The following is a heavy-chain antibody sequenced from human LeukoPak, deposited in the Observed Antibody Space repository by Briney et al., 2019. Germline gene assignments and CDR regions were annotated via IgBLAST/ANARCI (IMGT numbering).Heavy chain of an antibody. CDR1: GFTFSSYA. D-gene: IGHD1-14*01. J-gene: IGHJ6*02. V-gene: IGHV3-23*01. Sequence: GGSLRLSCAASGFTFSSYAMSWVRQAPGKGLEWVSAISGSGGSTYYADSVKGRFTISRDNSKNALYLQMNSLRAEDTAVYYCAKSLRSTYYYYGMDVWGQGTTVTVSS. CDR3: AKSLRSTYYYYGMDV. CDR2: ISGSGGST.